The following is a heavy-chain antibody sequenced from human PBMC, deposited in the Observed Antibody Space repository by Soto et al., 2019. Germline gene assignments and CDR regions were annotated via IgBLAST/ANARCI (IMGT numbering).Heavy chain of an antibody. D-gene: IGHD1-26*01. J-gene: IGHJ4*02. CDR2: IYHSVTT. V-gene: IGHV4-59*01. CDR3: ARDMPYAAGSLAGCDY. CDR1: GDSITGSY. Sequence: PSETLSLTCTVSGDSITGSYWSWIRQPPGKTLEWIGYIYHSVTTTYNPSLKSRVPISVDTSRNQFSLRLTSVIAADTAVYYCARDMPYAAGSLAGCDYWGQGILVTLSS.